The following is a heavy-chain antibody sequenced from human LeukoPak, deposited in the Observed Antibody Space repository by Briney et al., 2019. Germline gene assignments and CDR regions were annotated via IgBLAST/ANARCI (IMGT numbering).Heavy chain of an antibody. Sequence: GGSLRLSCAASGFTFSSYGMHWVRQAPGKGLEWVAVIWYDGSNKYYADSVKGRFTISRDNSKNTLYLQMNSLRAEDTAVYYCAREKRGASRVYGMDVWGQGTTVTASS. CDR1: GFTFSSYG. CDR2: IWYDGSNK. V-gene: IGHV3-33*01. J-gene: IGHJ6*02. D-gene: IGHD3-10*01. CDR3: AREKRGASRVYGMDV.